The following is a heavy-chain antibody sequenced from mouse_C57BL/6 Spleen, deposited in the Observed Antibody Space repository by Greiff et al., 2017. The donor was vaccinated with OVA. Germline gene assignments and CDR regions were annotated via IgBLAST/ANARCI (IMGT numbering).Heavy chain of an antibody. CDR1: GYTFTDYN. CDR3: AREDGNYSYYFDY. D-gene: IGHD2-1*01. J-gene: IGHJ2*01. V-gene: IGHV1-22*01. Sequence: VQLKESGPELVKPGASVKMSCKASGYTFTDYNMHWVKQSHGKSLEWIGYINPNNGGTSYNQKFKGKATLTVNKSSSTAYMELRSLTSEDSAVYYCAREDGNYSYYFDYWGQGTTLTVSS. CDR2: INPNNGGT.